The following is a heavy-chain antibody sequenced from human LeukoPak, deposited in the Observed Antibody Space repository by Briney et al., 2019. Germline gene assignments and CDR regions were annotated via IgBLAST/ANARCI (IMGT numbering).Heavy chain of an antibody. V-gene: IGHV4-59*01. J-gene: IGHJ4*02. CDR1: GGSISNYY. D-gene: IGHD2-21*01. CDR2: IYYSGTT. Sequence: SETLSLTCTVSGGSISNYYWNWIRQPPGKGLEWIGYIYYSGTTNYNPSLKSRVSMSVDTSKNQFSLKLRPVTAADTAVYYCARGVVIAPQTFDYWGQGTLVTVSS. CDR3: ARGVVIAPQTFDY.